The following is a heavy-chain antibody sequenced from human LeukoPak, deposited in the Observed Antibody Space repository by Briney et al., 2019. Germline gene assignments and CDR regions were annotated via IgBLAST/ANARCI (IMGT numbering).Heavy chain of an antibody. CDR3: ARGDGYNERGAFDI. CDR1: GYTFTDYY. V-gene: IGHV1-2*02. Sequence: ASVKVSCKASGYTFTDYYMHWVRQAPGQGLEWMGWINPNSGGTNYAQMFQGRVTMTRDTSISSAYMELSRLRSDDTAVYYCARGDGYNERGAFDIWGQGTMVTVSS. J-gene: IGHJ3*02. CDR2: INPNSGGT. D-gene: IGHD5-24*01.